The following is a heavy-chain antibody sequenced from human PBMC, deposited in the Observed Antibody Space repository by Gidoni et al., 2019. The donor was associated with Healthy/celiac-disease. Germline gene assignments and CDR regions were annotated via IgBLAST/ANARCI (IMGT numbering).Heavy chain of an antibody. CDR3: ARAITDGSGWYWFDP. CDR2: TYYRSKWYN. V-gene: IGHV6-1*01. J-gene: IGHJ5*02. Sequence: QVQLQQSGPGLVKPSQTLSLTFAISGASVSIHSAAWNWIRQSPSRGLDWLGRTYYRSKWYNDYAVSGKSRRTINPDTSKNQFSLQLNSVTPEDTAVYYCARAITDGSGWYWFDPWGQVTLGTVSA. D-gene: IGHD6-19*01. CDR1: GASVSIHSAA.